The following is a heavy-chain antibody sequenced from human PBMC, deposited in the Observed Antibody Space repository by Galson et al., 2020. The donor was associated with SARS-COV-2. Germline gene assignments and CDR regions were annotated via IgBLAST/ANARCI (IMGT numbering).Heavy chain of an antibody. CDR2: IYSGGST. Sequence: TGGSLRLSCEASGFPVSSNYMCWVRQAPGKGLEWVSGIYSGGSTYYAESVKGRFTISRDKSRNTMYLQMSSLRAEDTAVYYWASDGRAYWNYYYGMDDWGQGTTVTVSS. V-gene: IGHV3-66*01. J-gene: IGHJ6*02. D-gene: IGHD3-16*01. CDR1: GFPVSSNY. CDR3: ASDGRAYWNYYYGMDD.